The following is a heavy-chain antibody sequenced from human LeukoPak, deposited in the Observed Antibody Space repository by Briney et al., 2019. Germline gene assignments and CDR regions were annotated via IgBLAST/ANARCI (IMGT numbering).Heavy chain of an antibody. CDR1: GFTFNNYA. V-gene: IGHV3-30-3*01. Sequence: GGSLRLSCAASGFTFNNYAMHWVRQAPGKGLGWVAILSSDGSNKYYADSVKGRFTISRDNSKNTLYLQMNSLRAEDTAVYYCARVGGDYWGQGTLVTVSS. CDR3: ARVGGDY. D-gene: IGHD3-10*01. CDR2: LSSDGSNK. J-gene: IGHJ4*02.